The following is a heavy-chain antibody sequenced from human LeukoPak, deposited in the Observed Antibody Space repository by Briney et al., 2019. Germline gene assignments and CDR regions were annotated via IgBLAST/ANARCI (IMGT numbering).Heavy chain of an antibody. Sequence: GGSLRLSCAVFGFTVSDNFMSWVRQAPGKGLEWVSVIYSGGTTYYADSVKGRFTISRDTSKNTLYLQMNSLRVEDTAVYYCVRKLGELLDYWGQGTLVTVSS. D-gene: IGHD1-26*01. CDR3: VRKLGELLDY. J-gene: IGHJ4*02. V-gene: IGHV3-66*02. CDR1: GFTVSDNF. CDR2: IYSGGTT.